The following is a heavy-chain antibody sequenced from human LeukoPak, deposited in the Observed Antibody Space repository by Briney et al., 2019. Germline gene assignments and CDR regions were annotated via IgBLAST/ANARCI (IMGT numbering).Heavy chain of an antibody. Sequence: GGSLRLSCAASGFTFSSYAMHWVRKAPGKGLEWVAVISYDGSNKYYADSVKGRFTISRDNSKNTLYLQMNSLRAEDTAVYYCARDHRNYYYGMDVWGQGTTVTVSS. CDR3: ARDHRNYYYGMDV. CDR1: GFTFSSYA. J-gene: IGHJ6*02. V-gene: IGHV3-30*04. CDR2: ISYDGSNK.